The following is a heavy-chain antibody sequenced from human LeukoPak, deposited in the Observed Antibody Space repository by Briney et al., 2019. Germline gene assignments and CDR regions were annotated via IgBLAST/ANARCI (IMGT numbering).Heavy chain of an antibody. Sequence: SVKVSCKASGGTFSSYAISWVRQAPGQGLEWMGRIIPILGIANYAQKFQGRVTMTRDTSTSTVYMELSSLRSEDTAVYYCARSRTYSYGPRGYFDYWGQGTLVTVSS. D-gene: IGHD5-18*01. CDR3: ARSRTYSYGPRGYFDY. V-gene: IGHV1-69*04. CDR2: IIPILGIA. CDR1: GGTFSSYA. J-gene: IGHJ4*02.